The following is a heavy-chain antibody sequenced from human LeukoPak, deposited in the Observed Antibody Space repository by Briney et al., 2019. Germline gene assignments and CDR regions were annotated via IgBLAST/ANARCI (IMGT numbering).Heavy chain of an antibody. CDR2: ISSTSTTI. J-gene: IGHJ4*02. CDR3: ARGCGLHLSPAPSYYDSRCRYFDA. D-gene: IGHD3-22*01. V-gene: IGHV3-48*04. Sequence: PGGSLRLSCAASGFTFSDYSMEWVRQAPGKGLEWISYISSTSTTIDYADSVRGRFTTSRDNAKNSLYLQMNSLRAEDTAVYYCARGCGLHLSPAPSYYDSRCRYFDAWGQGTLVTVSS. CDR1: GFTFSDYS.